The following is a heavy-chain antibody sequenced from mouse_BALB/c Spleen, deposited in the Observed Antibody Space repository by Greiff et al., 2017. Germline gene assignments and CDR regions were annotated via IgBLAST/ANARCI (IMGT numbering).Heavy chain of an antibody. J-gene: IGHJ3*01. Sequence: QVQLQQSGAELAKPGASVKMSCKASGYTFPSNWMHWVKKRPGQGLEWIGYINPSTGYTEYNQKFKDKATLTADKSSSTAYMQLSSLTSEDSAVYYCAREDRDYRYDDGFAYWGQGTLVTVSA. CDR1: GYTFPSNW. V-gene: IGHV1-7*01. D-gene: IGHD2-14*01. CDR3: AREDRDYRYDDGFAY. CDR2: INPSTGYT.